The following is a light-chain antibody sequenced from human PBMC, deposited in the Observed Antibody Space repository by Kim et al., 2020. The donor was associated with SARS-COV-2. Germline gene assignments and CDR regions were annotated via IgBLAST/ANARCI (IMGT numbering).Light chain of an antibody. CDR1: QSINKW. CDR2: DAS. CDR3: QQYHAYWT. V-gene: IGKV1-5*01. J-gene: IGKJ1*01. Sequence: SASLGDSITLTCRASQSINKWLAWYQQKPGTAPKLLIYDASTLESGVPSRFSGSGSETEFTLTISSLQPDDLATYYCQQYHAYWTFGQGTKVDIK.